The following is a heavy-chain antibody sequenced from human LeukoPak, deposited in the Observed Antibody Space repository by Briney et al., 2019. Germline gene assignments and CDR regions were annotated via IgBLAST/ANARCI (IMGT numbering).Heavy chain of an antibody. V-gene: IGHV1-69*02. Sequence: SVKVSCKASGGTFSSYTISWVRQAPGQGLEWMGRIIPILGIANYAQKFQGRVTITADKSTSTAYMELSSLRSEDTAVYYCARAYYDLWSGYPRPMDVCGKETTVTVSS. J-gene: IGHJ6*04. CDR3: ARAYYDLWSGYPRPMDV. CDR2: IIPILGIA. CDR1: GGTFSSYT. D-gene: IGHD3-3*01.